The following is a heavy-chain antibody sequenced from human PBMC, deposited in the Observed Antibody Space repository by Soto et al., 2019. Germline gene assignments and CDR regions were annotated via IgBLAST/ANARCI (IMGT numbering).Heavy chain of an antibody. CDR3: ARRAGSSGWYETFYFDY. CDR2: IYPGDSDT. V-gene: IGHV5-51*01. D-gene: IGHD6-19*01. Sequence: PGESLKISCKGSGYSFTSHWIGWVRQMPGKGLEWMGIIYPGDSDTRYSPSFQGQVTISADKSISTAYLQWSSLKASDTAMYYCARRAGSSGWYETFYFDYWGQGTLVTVS. CDR1: GYSFTSHW. J-gene: IGHJ4*02.